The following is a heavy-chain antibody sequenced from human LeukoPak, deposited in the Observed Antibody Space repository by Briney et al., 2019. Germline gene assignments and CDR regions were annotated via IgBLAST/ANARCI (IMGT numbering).Heavy chain of an antibody. V-gene: IGHV6-1*01. J-gene: IGHJ4*02. CDR2: TYYRSKWYN. D-gene: IGHD3-22*01. Sequence: SQTLSLTCAISGDSVSSNSAAWNWIRQSPSRGLEWLGRTYYRSKWYNDYAVSVKSRITINPDTSKNQFSLKLSSVTAADTAVYYCAREIYYDSSIDYWGQGTLVTVSS. CDR1: GDSVSSNSAA. CDR3: AREIYYDSSIDY.